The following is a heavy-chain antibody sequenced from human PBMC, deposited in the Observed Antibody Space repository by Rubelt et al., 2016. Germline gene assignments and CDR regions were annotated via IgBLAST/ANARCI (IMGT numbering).Heavy chain of an antibody. D-gene: IGHD5-24*01. Sequence: QLQLQESGPGLVKPSETLSLTCTVSGGSISSSSYYWGWIRQPPGKGLEWIGSIYYSGSTYYNPSRKSRGTISVDTSKNQFSLKLSSVTAADTAVYYCASHIDGYGYYWGQGTPVTVSS. CDR2: IYYSGST. J-gene: IGHJ4*02. V-gene: IGHV4-39*01. CDR1: GGSISSSSYY. CDR3: ASHIDGYGYY.